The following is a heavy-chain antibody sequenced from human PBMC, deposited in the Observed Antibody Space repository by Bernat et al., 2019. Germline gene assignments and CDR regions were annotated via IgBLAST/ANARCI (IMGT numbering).Heavy chain of an antibody. CDR3: EKAADIGASYNASDI. CDR2: VCFDGSKE. J-gene: IGHJ3*02. D-gene: IGHD5-12*01. Sequence: CAASGFTFSDFGMHWVRPSPGKGLEWLAVVCFDGSKEYYADSVKGRFTISRDNSKNTLYMQMNSLRAEDTAVYYCEKAADIGASYNASDIWGQGKMV. V-gene: IGHV3-33*06. CDR1: GFTFSDFG.